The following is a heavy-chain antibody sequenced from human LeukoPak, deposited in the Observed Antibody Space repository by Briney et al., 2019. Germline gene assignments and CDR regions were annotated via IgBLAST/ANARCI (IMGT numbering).Heavy chain of an antibody. CDR1: SGSISSGSLY. CDR3: ARLYGELGYFDS. CDR2: IYFSGST. D-gene: IGHD7-27*01. V-gene: IGHV4-61*01. J-gene: IGHJ4*02. Sequence: SQTLSLTCTVSSGSISSGSLYWNWIRQPPGKGLEYIGYIYFSGSTNYTPSLKSRVAISVDTSKNQFSLKLSSVVAADTAVYYCARLYGELGYFDSWGQGTLVTVSS.